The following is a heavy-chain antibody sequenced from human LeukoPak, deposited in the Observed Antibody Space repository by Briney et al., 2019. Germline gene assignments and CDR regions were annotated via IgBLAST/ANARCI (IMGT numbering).Heavy chain of an antibody. Sequence: KPSETLSLTCTVSGGSISSSSYYWGWIRQPPGKGLEWIGSIYYSGSTYYNPSLKSRVTISVDTSKNQFSLKLSSVTAADTAVYYCARLSRADDDAFDIWGQGTMVTVSS. J-gene: IGHJ3*02. CDR3: ARLSRADDDAFDI. CDR1: GGSISSSSYY. V-gene: IGHV4-39*07. CDR2: IYYSGST.